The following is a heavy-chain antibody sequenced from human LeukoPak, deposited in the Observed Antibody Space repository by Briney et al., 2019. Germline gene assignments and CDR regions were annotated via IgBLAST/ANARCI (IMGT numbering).Heavy chain of an antibody. Sequence: PGGSLRLSCAASGFTFSSYSMNWVRQAPGKGLEWVSSISSSSSYIYYADSVKGRFTISRDNAKNSLYLQMNSLRAEDTAVYYCARYCSSTSCLTIPDAFDIWGQGTMVTVSS. J-gene: IGHJ3*02. V-gene: IGHV3-21*01. D-gene: IGHD2-2*01. CDR2: ISSSSSYI. CDR1: GFTFSSYS. CDR3: ARYCSSTSCLTIPDAFDI.